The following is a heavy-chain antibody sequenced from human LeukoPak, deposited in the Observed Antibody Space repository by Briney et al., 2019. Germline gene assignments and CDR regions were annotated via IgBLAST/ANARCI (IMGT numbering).Heavy chain of an antibody. CDR1: GFTFSSYS. J-gene: IGHJ4*02. CDR3: AKLVDTAMAPHDY. V-gene: IGHV3-21*04. CDR2: ISSSSSYI. D-gene: IGHD5-18*01. Sequence: GGSLRLSCAASGFTFSSYSMNWVRQAPGKGLEWVSSISSSSSYIYYADSVKGRFTISRDNSKNTLYLQMNSLRAEDTAVYYCAKLVDTAMAPHDYWGQGTLVTVSS.